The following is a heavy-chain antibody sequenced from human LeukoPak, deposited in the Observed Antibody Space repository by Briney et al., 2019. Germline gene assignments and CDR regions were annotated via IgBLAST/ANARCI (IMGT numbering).Heavy chain of an antibody. CDR1: GFTLSNYG. J-gene: IGHJ4*02. V-gene: IGHV3-23*01. CDR2: ISDSGGRT. Sequence: GGSLRLSCAVSGFTLSNYGMSWVRQAPGKGLEWVAGISDSGGRTNYADSVKGRFTISRDNPKNTLYLQMNSLRAEDTAVYFCAKRGVVIRVILVGFHKEAYYFDSWGQGALVTVSS. CDR3: AKRGVVIRVILVGFHKEAYYFDS. D-gene: IGHD3-10*01.